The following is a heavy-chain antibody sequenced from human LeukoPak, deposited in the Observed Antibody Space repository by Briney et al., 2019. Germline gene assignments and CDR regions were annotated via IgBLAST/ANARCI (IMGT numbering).Heavy chain of an antibody. V-gene: IGHV1-2*02. D-gene: IGHD2-2*01. CDR1: GYTFTSYA. CDR2: INPNSGGT. CDR3: ARDRRSRYCSSTRCYLGCFDP. J-gene: IGHJ5*02. Sequence: VASVKVSCKASGYTFTSYAMNWVRQAPGQGLEWMGWINPNSGGTNYAQKFQGRVIMTRDTSISTAYMELSRLRSDDTAVYYCARDRRSRYCSSTRCYLGCFDPWGQGTLVTVSS.